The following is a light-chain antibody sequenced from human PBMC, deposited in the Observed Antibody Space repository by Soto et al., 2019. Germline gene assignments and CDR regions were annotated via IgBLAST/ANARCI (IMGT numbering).Light chain of an antibody. V-gene: IGLV2-14*01. J-gene: IGLJ1*01. CDR2: DVR. CDR1: SRDVGGYNY. CDR3: SSYTTISTYV. Sequence: QPDLTQPASVSGSPGQSITISCTGTSRDVGGYNYVSWYQQHPGKAPKLMIYDVRNRPSGVSNRFSGSKSVNTASLTISGLQAEDEADYYCSSYTTISTYVFGTGTKVTVL.